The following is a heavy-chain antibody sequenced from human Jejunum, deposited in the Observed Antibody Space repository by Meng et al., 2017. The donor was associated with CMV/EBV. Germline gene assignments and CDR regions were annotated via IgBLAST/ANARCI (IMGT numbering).Heavy chain of an antibody. CDR1: EYAFRSYA. CDR3: ARRGQI. V-gene: IGHV3-23*01. CDR2: ILVDGVTT. Sequence: LKISCVASEYAFRSYAMDWVRQAPGKGLEWVSAILVDGVTTFYADSVKGRFTISRDNSKNTMYLQMNSLRAEDTAVYFCARRGQIWGQGTRVTVSS. J-gene: IGHJ4*02.